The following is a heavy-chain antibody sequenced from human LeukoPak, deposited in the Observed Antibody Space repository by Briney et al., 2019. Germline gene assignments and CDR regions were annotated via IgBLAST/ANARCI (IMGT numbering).Heavy chain of an antibody. Sequence: RGSLRLSCAASGFTFSSYEMNWVRQAPGKGLEWISYISGSGSTIYYADSVKGRFTISRDNAKNSLYLQMNSLRAEDTAVYYCAVLGITMIGGVWGKGTTVTISS. J-gene: IGHJ6*04. CDR3: AVLGITMIGGV. D-gene: IGHD3-10*02. CDR2: ISGSGSTI. CDR1: GFTFSSYE. V-gene: IGHV3-48*03.